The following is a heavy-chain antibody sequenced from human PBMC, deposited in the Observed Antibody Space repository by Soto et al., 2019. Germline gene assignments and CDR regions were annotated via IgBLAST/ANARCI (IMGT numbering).Heavy chain of an antibody. CDR1: GGSFSGYY. CDR3: ARGRIFGVVIDPFYGMDV. V-gene: IGHV4-34*01. Sequence: SETLSLTCAVYGGSFSGYYWSWIRQPPGKGLEWIWEINHSRSTNYNPALKSRVTISVDTSKNQFSLKLSYVPAADTAVYYCARGRIFGVVIDPFYGMDVWGQGTTVTVSS. J-gene: IGHJ6*02. D-gene: IGHD3-3*01. CDR2: INHSRST.